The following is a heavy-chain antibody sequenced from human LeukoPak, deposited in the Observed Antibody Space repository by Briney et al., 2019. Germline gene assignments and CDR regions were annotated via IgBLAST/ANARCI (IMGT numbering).Heavy chain of an antibody. V-gene: IGHV3-33*01. J-gene: IGHJ6*02. CDR2: IWYDGSNK. D-gene: IGHD2-15*01. CDR3: AREAQIVVVVAATPYYGMDV. Sequence: PGRSLRLSRAASGFTFSSYGMHWVRQAPGKGLEWVAVIWYDGSNKYYADSVKGRFTISRDNSKNTLYLQMNSLRAEDTAVYYCAREAQIVVVVAATPYYGMDVWGQGTTVTVSS. CDR1: GFTFSSYG.